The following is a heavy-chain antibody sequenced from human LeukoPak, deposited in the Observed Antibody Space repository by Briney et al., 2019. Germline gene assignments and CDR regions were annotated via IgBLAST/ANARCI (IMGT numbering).Heavy chain of an antibody. CDR1: GYTFTAYY. J-gene: IGHJ4*02. CDR3: VVDYYGSGSYDH. Sequence: ASVKVSCKASGYTFTAYYLHWVRQAPGQGLEWMGWINPNSGGTNNAQKFQGRVTMTRDTSISTAYMELSGLRSDDTAVYYCVVDYYGSGSYDHWGQGTLVTVSS. D-gene: IGHD3-10*01. CDR2: INPNSGGT. V-gene: IGHV1-2*02.